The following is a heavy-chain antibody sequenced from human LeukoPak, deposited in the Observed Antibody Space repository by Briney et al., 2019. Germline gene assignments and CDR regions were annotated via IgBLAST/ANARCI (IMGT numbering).Heavy chain of an antibody. Sequence: SETLSLTCTVSGGPISSSSYYWGWIRQPPGKGLEWIGSIYYSGSTYYNPSLKSRVTISVDTSKNQFSLMLSSVTAADTAVYYCARLVATSPRFDYWGQGTLVTVSS. CDR3: ARLVATSPRFDY. CDR2: IYYSGST. D-gene: IGHD5-12*01. J-gene: IGHJ4*02. CDR1: GGPISSSSYY. V-gene: IGHV4-39*01.